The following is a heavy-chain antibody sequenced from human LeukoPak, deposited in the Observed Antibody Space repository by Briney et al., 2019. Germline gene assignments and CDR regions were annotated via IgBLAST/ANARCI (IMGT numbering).Heavy chain of an antibody. CDR3: ASPSSSSSTYDY. D-gene: IGHD6-6*01. J-gene: IGHJ4*02. CDR1: GGSISSSTYY. CDR2: INYSGST. V-gene: IGHV4-39*01. Sequence: SETLSLTCTVSGGSISSSTYYWGWIRQPPGKGLEWIGSINYSGSTYYNPSLKSRVTISVDTSKNQLSLKLSSVTAADTAVYYCASPSSSSSTYDYWGQGALVTVSS.